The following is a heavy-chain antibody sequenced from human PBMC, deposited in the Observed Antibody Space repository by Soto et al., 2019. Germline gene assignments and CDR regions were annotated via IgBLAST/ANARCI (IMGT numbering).Heavy chain of an antibody. CDR1: GFKFSNYA. Sequence: PGGSLRLSCAASGFKFSNYAMSWVRQAPGKGLEWVSLISATGGGTYYADSVKGRFTISRDNFHNTLYLQVHSLTAEDTAVYYCAKDRRAGGNSAFYFDLWGQGAQVTVSS. D-gene: IGHD3-16*01. J-gene: IGHJ4*02. V-gene: IGHV3-23*01. CDR3: AKDRRAGGNSAFYFDL. CDR2: ISATGGGT.